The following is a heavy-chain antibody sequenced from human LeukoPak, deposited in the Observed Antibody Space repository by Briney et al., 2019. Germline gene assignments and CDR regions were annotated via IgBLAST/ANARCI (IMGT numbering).Heavy chain of an antibody. CDR1: GFTFSSYA. V-gene: IGHV3-23*01. D-gene: IGHD2-21*01. CDR3: ARVVVIAPYDAFDI. Sequence: GGSLRLSCAASGFTFSSYAMSWVRQAPGKGLEWVSGISGSGGSTHYADSVKGRFTISRDNSKNTLYLQMNSLRAEDTAVYYCARVVVIAPYDAFDIWGQGTMVTVSS. J-gene: IGHJ3*02. CDR2: ISGSGGST.